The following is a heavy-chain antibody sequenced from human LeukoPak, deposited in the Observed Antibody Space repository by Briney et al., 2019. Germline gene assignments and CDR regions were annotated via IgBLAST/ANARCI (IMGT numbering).Heavy chain of an antibody. Sequence: GGPLRLSCATSGFSFSSHWMSWVRQAPGKGLEWVANIKYDGTEKYYVDSLRGRFTISRDNAKNSLYLQMNSLRAEDTAVYYCARDAHYDSRLDDAFDIWGQGTMVTVSS. D-gene: IGHD3-22*01. CDR1: GFSFSSHW. V-gene: IGHV3-7*01. J-gene: IGHJ3*02. CDR2: IKYDGTEK. CDR3: ARDAHYDSRLDDAFDI.